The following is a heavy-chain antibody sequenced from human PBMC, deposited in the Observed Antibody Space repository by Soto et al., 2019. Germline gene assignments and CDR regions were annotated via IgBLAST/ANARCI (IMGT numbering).Heavy chain of an antibody. D-gene: IGHD2-15*01. V-gene: IGHV3-23*01. CDR3: AKDHRVVVAAIGLIDAFDI. CDR1: GFTFSSYA. CDR2: ISGSGGST. Sequence: PGGSLRLSCAASGFTFSSYAMSWVRQAPGKGLEWVSAISGSGGSTYYADSVKGRFTISRDNSKNTLYLQMNSLRAEDTAVYYCAKDHRVVVAAIGLIDAFDIWGQGTMVTVSS. J-gene: IGHJ3*02.